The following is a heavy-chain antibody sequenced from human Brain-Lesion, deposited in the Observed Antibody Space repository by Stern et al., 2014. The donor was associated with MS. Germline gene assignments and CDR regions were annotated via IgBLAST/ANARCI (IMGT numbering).Heavy chain of an antibody. D-gene: IGHD3-10*01. Sequence: VQLVESGPGLVKPSETLSLTCTVSGGSISSSSYYWGWIRPPPGKGLEWIGSIYCRGSTSNTPSLKIRVPISRARSKTHFSLRLSSWTAADTAVYFCAKLWLGELPESPFDYWGQGTLVTVSS. V-gene: IGHV4-39*01. CDR3: AKLWLGELPESPFDY. CDR1: GGSISSSSYY. CDR2: IYCRGST. J-gene: IGHJ4*02.